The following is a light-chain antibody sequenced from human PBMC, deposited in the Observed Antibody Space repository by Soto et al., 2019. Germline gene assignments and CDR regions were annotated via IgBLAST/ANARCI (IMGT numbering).Light chain of an antibody. CDR2: GAS. Sequence: EIVMTQSPATLSVSPGERATLSCRASQSVSDNLAWYHQKRGQAPRLLIYGASARATDITARFSGSGSGTEFTLTISSLQSEDCAVYYCQQYYKLPYTFGQGTRLEIK. CDR1: QSVSDN. CDR3: QQYYKLPYT. V-gene: IGKV3-15*01. J-gene: IGKJ2*01.